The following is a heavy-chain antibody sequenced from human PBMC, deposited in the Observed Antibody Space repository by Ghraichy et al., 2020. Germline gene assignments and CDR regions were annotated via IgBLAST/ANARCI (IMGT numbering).Heavy chain of an antibody. CDR1: GFTFSSYA. CDR3: ARERPPTRIRFLGVLDP. V-gene: IGHV3-30-3*01. J-gene: IGHJ5*02. CDR2: ISYDGSNK. D-gene: IGHD3-3*01. Sequence: GGSLRLSCAASGFTFSSYAMHWVRQAPGTGLEWVAVISYDGSNKYYADSVKGRFTIARDNSKNTMDLQLNSQRAEDTAVYYCARERPPTRIRFLGVLDPWGQGTRVTVSS.